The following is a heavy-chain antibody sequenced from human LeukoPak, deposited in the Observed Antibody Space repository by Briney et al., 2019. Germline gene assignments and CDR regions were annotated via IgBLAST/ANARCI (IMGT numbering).Heavy chain of an antibody. J-gene: IGHJ4*02. D-gene: IGHD2-15*01. CDR3: ALLSGPSYS. V-gene: IGHV3-30-3*01. Sequence: GGSLRLSCAASGFTFSRYAMHWVRQAPGKGLEWVAVISSDGNRTYYADSVKGRFTLSRDNSNKTLHLQMKNLRADDTAVYYCALLSGPSYSWGQGTLVTVSS. CDR1: GFTFSRYA. CDR2: ISSDGNRT.